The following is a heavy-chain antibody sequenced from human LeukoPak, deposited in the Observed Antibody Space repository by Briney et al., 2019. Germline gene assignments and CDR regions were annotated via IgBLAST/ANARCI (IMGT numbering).Heavy chain of an antibody. V-gene: IGHV3-23*01. D-gene: IGHD5-12*01. CDR2: ISGSGGST. J-gene: IGHJ4*02. CDR3: TRSFRGYDFYYFDY. Sequence: RGSLRLSCAASGFTFSSYAMDWVRQAPGKGLEWVSSISGSGGSTFYTDSVKGRFTISRDNSKNTLYLQMNSLRADDTAVYYCTRSFRGYDFYYFDYWGQGTLVTVSS. CDR1: GFTFSSYA.